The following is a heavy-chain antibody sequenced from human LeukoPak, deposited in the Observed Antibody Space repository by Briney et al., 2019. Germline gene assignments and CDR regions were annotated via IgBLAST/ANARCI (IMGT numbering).Heavy chain of an antibody. J-gene: IGHJ4*02. CDR2: ISSSSSYI. D-gene: IGHD3-22*01. CDR1: GFTFSSYS. CDR3: ARDGWLSWYYYDSSGYSFDY. Sequence: TSGGSLRLSCAASGFTFSSYSMNWVRQAPGKGLEWVSSISSSSSYIYYADSVKGRFTISRDNAKNSLYLQMNSLRAEDTAVYYCARDGWLSWYYYDSSGYSFDYWGQGTLVTVSS. V-gene: IGHV3-21*01.